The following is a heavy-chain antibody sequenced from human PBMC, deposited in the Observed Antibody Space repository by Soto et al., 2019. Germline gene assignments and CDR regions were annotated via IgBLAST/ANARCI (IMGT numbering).Heavy chain of an antibody. CDR3: ASSGPKINDILTGYPQGDFDY. CDR2: IYYSGST. J-gene: IGHJ4*02. V-gene: IGHV4-31*03. CDR1: GGSISSGGYY. D-gene: IGHD3-9*01. Sequence: SETLSLTCTVSGGSISSGGYYWSWIRQHPGKGLEWIGYIYYSGSTYYNPSLKSRVTISVDTSKNQFSLKLSSVTAADTAVYYCASSGPKINDILTGYPQGDFDYWGQGTLVTVSS.